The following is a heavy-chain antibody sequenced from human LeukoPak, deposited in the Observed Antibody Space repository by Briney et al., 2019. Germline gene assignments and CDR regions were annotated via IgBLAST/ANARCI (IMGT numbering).Heavy chain of an antibody. CDR1: GYTFTCYY. CDR3: AKYCSSTSCPLGAFDI. Sequence: XKASGYTFTCYYMHWVRQAPGQGSEWMGWINPNSGGTNYEQKFQGRVTMTRDTSISTAYMELSRLRSDDTAVYYCAKYCSSTSCPLGAFDIWGQGTMVTVSS. D-gene: IGHD2-2*01. J-gene: IGHJ3*02. CDR2: INPNSGGT. V-gene: IGHV1-2*02.